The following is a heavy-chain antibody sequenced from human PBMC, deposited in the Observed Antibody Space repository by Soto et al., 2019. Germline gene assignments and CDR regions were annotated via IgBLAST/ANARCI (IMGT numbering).Heavy chain of an antibody. D-gene: IGHD6-6*01. Sequence: GGSLRLSSAASGFTLGGYAMDWLRPAPGKGLEYVSGISSNGVGTYYANSVQGRFTISRDNSKNTVYLQMGSLRPEDMAVYYCARRARPDFYYMDVWGKGTTVTVS. J-gene: IGHJ6*03. CDR1: GFTLGGYA. V-gene: IGHV3-64*01. CDR3: ARRARPDFYYMDV. CDR2: ISSNGVGT.